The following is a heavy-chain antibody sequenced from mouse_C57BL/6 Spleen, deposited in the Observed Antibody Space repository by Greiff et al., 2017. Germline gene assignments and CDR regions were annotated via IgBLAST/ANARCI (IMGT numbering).Heavy chain of an antibody. CDR1: GYTFTDYY. CDR3: ARTLITTFDD. Sequence: EVQLQQSGPELVKPGASVKISCKASGYTFTDYYMNWVKQSHGKSLEWIGDINPNNGGTSYNQKFKGKATLTVDKSSSTAYMELRSLTSEDSAVYYCARTLITTFDDWGQGTTLTVSS. J-gene: IGHJ2*01. V-gene: IGHV1-26*01. D-gene: IGHD1-1*01. CDR2: INPNNGGT.